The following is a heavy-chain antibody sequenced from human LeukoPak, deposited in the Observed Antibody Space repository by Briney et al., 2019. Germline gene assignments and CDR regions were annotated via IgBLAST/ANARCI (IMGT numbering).Heavy chain of an antibody. Sequence: SETLSLTCAVYGGSFSGYYWSWIRQPPGKGLEWIGEINHSGSTNYNPSLKSRVTISVDTSKNQFSLKLSSVTAADTAVYYCARYDRSGYSLELWGQGTLVTVSS. J-gene: IGHJ4*02. CDR2: INHSGST. D-gene: IGHD3-22*01. CDR3: ARYDRSGYSLEL. V-gene: IGHV4-34*01. CDR1: GGSFSGYY.